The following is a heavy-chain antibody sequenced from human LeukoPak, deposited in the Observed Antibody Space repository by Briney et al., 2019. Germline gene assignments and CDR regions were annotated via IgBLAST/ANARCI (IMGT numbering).Heavy chain of an antibody. J-gene: IGHJ5*02. CDR2: IYYSGST. V-gene: IGHV4-59*01. Sequence: PSETLSLTCTVSGGSISSYYWSWIRQPPGKGLEWIGYIYYSGSTNYNPSLKSRVTISVDTSKNQFSLKLSSVTAADTAVYYCARGTVSPVVNWFDPWGQGTLVTVSS. CDR1: GGSISSYY. CDR3: ARGTVSPVVNWFDP.